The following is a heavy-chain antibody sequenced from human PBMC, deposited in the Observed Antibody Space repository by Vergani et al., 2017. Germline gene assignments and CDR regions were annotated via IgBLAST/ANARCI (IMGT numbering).Heavy chain of an antibody. J-gene: IGHJ4*02. CDR3: AREMATTSREPDY. CDR1: GGSFSGYY. D-gene: IGHD5-24*01. V-gene: IGHV4-34*01. CDR2: INHSGST. Sequence: QVQLQQWGAGLLKPSETLSLTCAVYGGSFSGYYWSWIRQPPGKGLEWIGEINHSGSTNYNPSLKSRVTISVDTSKNQFSLKLSSVTAADTAVYYCAREMATTSREPDYWGQGTLVTVSS.